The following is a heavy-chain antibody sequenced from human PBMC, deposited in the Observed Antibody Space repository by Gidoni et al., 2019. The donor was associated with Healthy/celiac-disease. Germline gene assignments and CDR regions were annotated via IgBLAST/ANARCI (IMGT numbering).Heavy chain of an antibody. CDR2: IYDSGST. CDR1: GGSISSGGYY. Sequence: QVQLQESGPGLVKPSQTLSLTCSVPGGSISSGGYYWSWIRQHPGKGLEWIGYIYDSGSTYYNPSRNSRVTISVDTSKNQFSRKLSSVPAADTAVYYCARGRGLQSFDYWGQGTLVTVSS. CDR3: ARGRGLQSFDY. D-gene: IGHD1-26*01. J-gene: IGHJ4*02. V-gene: IGHV4-31*03.